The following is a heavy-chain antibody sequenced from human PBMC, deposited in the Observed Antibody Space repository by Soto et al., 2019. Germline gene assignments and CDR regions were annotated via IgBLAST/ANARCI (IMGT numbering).Heavy chain of an antibody. CDR3: ARDLLVGATIDAFDI. CDR1: GFTFSSYE. J-gene: IGHJ3*02. V-gene: IGHV3-48*03. Sequence: GGSLRLSCAASGFTFSSYEMNWVRQAPGKGLEWVSYISSSGSTIYYADSVKGRFTIARDNAKNSLYLQMNSLRAEDTAVYYCARDLLVGATIDAFDIWGQGTMVTVSS. CDR2: ISSSGSTI. D-gene: IGHD1-26*01.